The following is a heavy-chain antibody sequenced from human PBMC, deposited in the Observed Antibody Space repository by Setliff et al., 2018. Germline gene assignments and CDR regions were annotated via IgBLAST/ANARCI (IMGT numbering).Heavy chain of an antibody. V-gene: IGHV4-61*09. D-gene: IGHD3-3*01. CDR2: IYTSGST. CDR3: AREQSNYDFWSGYYGSYYYYMDV. Sequence: KPSETLSLTCTVSGGSISSGSYYWSWVRQPAGKGLGWIGHIYTSGSTNYNPSLKGRVTISVDTSKSQFSRKLSSVTAADTAVYYCAREQSNYDFWSGYYGSYYYYMDVWGKGTTVTVSS. J-gene: IGHJ6*03. CDR1: GGSISSGSYY.